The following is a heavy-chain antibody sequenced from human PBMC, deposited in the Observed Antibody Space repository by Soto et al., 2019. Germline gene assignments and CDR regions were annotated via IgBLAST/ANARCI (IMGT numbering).Heavy chain of an antibody. D-gene: IGHD2-8*01. J-gene: IGHJ4*02. CDR1: GFTFDDYA. Sequence: GGSLRLSCAASGFTFDDYAMHWVRQAPGKGLEWVSGISWNSGSIGYADSVKGRFTISRDNAKNSLYLQMNSLRAEDTALYYCATTGPKWVWGQGTLVTVSS. CDR2: ISWNSGSI. CDR3: ATTGPKWV. V-gene: IGHV3-9*01.